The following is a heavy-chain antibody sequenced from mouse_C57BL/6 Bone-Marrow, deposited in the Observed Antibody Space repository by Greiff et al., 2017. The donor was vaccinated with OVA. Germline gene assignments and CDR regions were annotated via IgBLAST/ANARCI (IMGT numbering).Heavy chain of an antibody. CDR3: ARYYYVSIYYFDY. Sequence: VQLQQSGAELARPGASVKLSCKASGYTFTSYGISWVKQRTGQGLEWIGEIYPRSGNTYYNEKFKGKATLTANKSSSTAYMELRSLTSEDSAVYFCARYYYVSIYYFDYWGQGTTLTVSS. J-gene: IGHJ2*01. D-gene: IGHD1-1*01. V-gene: IGHV1-81*01. CDR2: IYPRSGNT. CDR1: GYTFTSYG.